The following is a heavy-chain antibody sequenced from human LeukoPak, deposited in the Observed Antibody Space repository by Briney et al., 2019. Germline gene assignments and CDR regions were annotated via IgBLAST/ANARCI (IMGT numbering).Heavy chain of an antibody. J-gene: IGHJ4*02. CDR2: ISYDGSNK. V-gene: IGHV3-30-3*01. CDR1: GFTLSSYA. CDR3: AREEFHFDSSGYYLWYFYY. Sequence: PGRSLRLSCADPGFTLSSYAMHWVRDAPGKGLEWVAVISYDGSNKYYADSVKGRFTLSRDKSKKTLYMQMNSPRAQHTPVYYCAREEFHFDSSGYYLWYFYYWGQGTLVTVSS. D-gene: IGHD3-22*01.